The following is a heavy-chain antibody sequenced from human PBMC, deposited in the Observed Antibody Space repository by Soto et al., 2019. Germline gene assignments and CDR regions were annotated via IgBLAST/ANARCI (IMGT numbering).Heavy chain of an antibody. V-gene: IGHV7-4-1*01. J-gene: IGHJ4*02. CDR1: GYNFNSHS. CDR3: ARDRASGSFDY. D-gene: IGHD1-26*01. Sequence: QVQLVQSGSESMQPGASVKVSCKGSGYNFNSHSINWLRQAPGQWLELMGWINHNTGKPTYEQGFTVRFVFSVDTSVSTVYLQIFSLKADDSAVYYCARDRASGSFDYWGQGTLVTGSS. CDR2: INHNTGKP.